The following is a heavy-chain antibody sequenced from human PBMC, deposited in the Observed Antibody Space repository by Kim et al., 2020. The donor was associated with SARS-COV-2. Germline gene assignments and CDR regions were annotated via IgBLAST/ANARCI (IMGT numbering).Heavy chain of an antibody. CDR3: AGDRHDSSGYEGPDAFDI. D-gene: IGHD3-22*01. Sequence: SETLSLTCTVSGGSISSYYWSWIRQPPGKGLEWIGYIYYSGSTNYNPSLKSRVTISVDTSKNQFSLKLSSVTAADTAVYYCAGDRHDSSGYEGPDAFDIWGQGTMVTVSS. J-gene: IGHJ3*02. CDR1: GGSISSYY. CDR2: IYYSGST. V-gene: IGHV4-59*01.